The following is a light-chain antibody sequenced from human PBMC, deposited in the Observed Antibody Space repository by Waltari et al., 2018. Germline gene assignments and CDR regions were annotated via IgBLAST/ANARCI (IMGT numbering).Light chain of an antibody. J-gene: IGLJ1*01. CDR1: RTDVGSYSY. Sequence: QSAPTQPASVSASPGQSITIYCTGTRTDVGSYSYVSWYRHYPCKAPELLIYEVTHRPSGVSDRFSGSRSGSTASLTISGLQTEDEANYFCCSYTTTTTLVFGTGTKVIVL. CDR3: CSYTTTTTLV. CDR2: EVT. V-gene: IGLV2-14*01.